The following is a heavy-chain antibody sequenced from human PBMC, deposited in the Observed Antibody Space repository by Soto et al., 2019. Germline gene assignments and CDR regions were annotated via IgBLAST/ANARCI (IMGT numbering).Heavy chain of an antibody. CDR1: GYTFTSYG. V-gene: IGHV1-18*01. D-gene: IGHD3-3*01. CDR3: ARDFDFWSGYYTGFDY. CDR2: ISAYNGNT. Sequence: GASVKVSCKASGYTFTSYGISWVRQAPGQGLEWMGWISAYNGNTNYAQKLQGRVTMTTDTSTSTAYMELRSLRSDDTAVYYCARDFDFWSGYYTGFDYWGQGTLVTVSS. J-gene: IGHJ4*02.